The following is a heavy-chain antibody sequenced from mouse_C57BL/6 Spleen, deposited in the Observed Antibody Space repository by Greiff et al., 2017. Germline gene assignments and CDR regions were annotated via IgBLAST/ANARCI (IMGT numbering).Heavy chain of an antibody. J-gene: IGHJ4*01. CDR3: ANMDY. CDR1: GFTFSDYG. CDR2: ISSGSSTI. Sequence: EVQGVESGGGLVKPGGSLKLSCAASGFTFSDYGMHWVRQAPEKGLEWVAYISSGSSTIYYADTVKGRFTISRDNAKNTRFLQMTSLRSEDTAMYYCANMDYWGQGTSVTVSS. V-gene: IGHV5-17*01.